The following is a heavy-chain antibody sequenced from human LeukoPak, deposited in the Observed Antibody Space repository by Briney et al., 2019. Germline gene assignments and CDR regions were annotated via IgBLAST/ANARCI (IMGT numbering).Heavy chain of an antibody. D-gene: IGHD3-22*01. Sequence: GGSLTLSCAASGFTFSGSAMHWVRQPPGKGLEWFGRFRSRANNYATAYAASVKGRFTISRDDSKNTAYLQMNSLKTEDTAVYFCTRSSDSSGYYNDYWGQGTLVTVSS. CDR2: FRSRANNYAT. V-gene: IGHV3-73*01. J-gene: IGHJ4*02. CDR3: TRSSDSSGYYNDY. CDR1: GFTFSGSA.